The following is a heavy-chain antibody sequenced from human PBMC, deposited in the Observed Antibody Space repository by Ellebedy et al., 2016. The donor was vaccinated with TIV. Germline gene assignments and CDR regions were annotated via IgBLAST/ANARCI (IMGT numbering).Heavy chain of an antibody. CDR3: ARDRGECELLRLDY. CDR1: GFTFSSYS. V-gene: IGHV3-21*01. J-gene: IGHJ4*02. Sequence: GESLKISCAASGFTFSSYSMNWVRQAPGKGLEWVSSISSSSSYIYYADSVKGRFTISRDNAKNSLYLQMNSLRAEDTAVYYCARDRGECELLRLDYWGQGTLVTVSS. CDR2: ISSSSSYI. D-gene: IGHD1-26*01.